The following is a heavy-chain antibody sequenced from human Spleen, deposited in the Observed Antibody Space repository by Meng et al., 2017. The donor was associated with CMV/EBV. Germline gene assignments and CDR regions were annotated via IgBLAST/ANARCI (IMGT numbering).Heavy chain of an antibody. D-gene: IGHD2-8*01. CDR3: ARVNIVLMVYGGGFDP. J-gene: IGHJ5*02. CDR2: LTGNSNIK. Sequence: GESLKISCIASGFTFSTYPMYWVRQAPGKGLEWVSCLTGNSNIKLYADSVKGRFTISRDNTKNSLYLQMNSLRGEDTAVYYCARVNIVLMVYGGGFDPWGQGTLVTVSS. V-gene: IGHV3-48*04. CDR1: GFTFSTYP.